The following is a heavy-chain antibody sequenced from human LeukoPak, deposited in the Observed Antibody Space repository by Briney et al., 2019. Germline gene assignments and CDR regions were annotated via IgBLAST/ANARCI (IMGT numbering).Heavy chain of an antibody. D-gene: IGHD1-26*01. CDR3: AKGGRDTSKYYFDY. J-gene: IGHJ4*02. V-gene: IGHV3-30-3*01. Sequence: GGSLRLSCAASGFTFRSYAMHWVRQAPGKGLEWVAVISYDGSNKYYADSVKGRFTISRDSSKNTVWLEMNSLRVEDTAVYYCAKGGRDTSKYYFDYWGQGTQVTVSS. CDR2: ISYDGSNK. CDR1: GFTFRSYA.